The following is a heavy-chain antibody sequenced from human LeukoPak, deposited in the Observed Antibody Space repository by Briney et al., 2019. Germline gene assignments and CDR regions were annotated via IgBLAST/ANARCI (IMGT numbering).Heavy chain of an antibody. CDR3: ARGGGHYDFWSAPS. CDR1: GFTFSSYS. CDR2: ISSSSSYI. V-gene: IGHV3-21*01. D-gene: IGHD3-3*01. J-gene: IGHJ5*02. Sequence: GGSLRLSCAASGFTFSSYSMNWVRQAPGKGLEWVSSISSSSSYIHYADSVKGRFTISRDNAKNSLYLQMNSLRAEDTAVYYCARGGGHYDFWSAPSWGQGTLVTVSS.